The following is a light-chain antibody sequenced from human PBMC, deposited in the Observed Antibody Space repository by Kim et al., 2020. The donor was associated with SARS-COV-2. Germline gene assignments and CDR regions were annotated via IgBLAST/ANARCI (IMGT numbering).Light chain of an antibody. CDR2: AGT. J-gene: IGLJ1*01. CDR1: SSDIGSYNL. V-gene: IGLV2-23*01. CDR3: SSYAGSHTYV. Sequence: QSALTQPASVSGSPGQSIAISCTGTSSDIGSYNLVSWYQQHPGRAPKLMIYAGTERPSGVSDRFSGSKSGYTASLTSSGLQAEDEANYFCSSYAGSHTYVFGPGTKVTVL.